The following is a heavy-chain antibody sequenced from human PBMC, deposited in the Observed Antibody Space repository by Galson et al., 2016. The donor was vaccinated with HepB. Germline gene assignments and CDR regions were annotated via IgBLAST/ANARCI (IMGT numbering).Heavy chain of an antibody. CDR1: YW. V-gene: IGHV3-7*05. CDR2: ITHDGSEE. Sequence: YWMIWVRQAPGKGLEWLASITHDGSEEYYLDSVKGRFTISRDNSRNTLYLQMNSLRAEDTAMYYCARDRSSGSGSFGYWGQGTLVTVSS. J-gene: IGHJ4*02. D-gene: IGHD3-10*01. CDR3: ARDRSSGSGSFGY.